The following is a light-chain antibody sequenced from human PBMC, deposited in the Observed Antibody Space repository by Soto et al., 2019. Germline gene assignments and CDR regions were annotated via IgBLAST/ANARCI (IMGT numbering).Light chain of an antibody. CDR2: AAS. CDR1: QNIGIY. J-gene: IGKJ4*01. V-gene: IGKV1-39*01. Sequence: DIPMTQSPPSLSASIGDRVTITCRASQNIGIYLNWYQQKPGKAPKVLVTAASSLHSGVPSRFGGSGSGTDFTLTISNLQSEDFAIYYCQQCYSPPLTFGGGTKVEIK. CDR3: QQCYSPPLT.